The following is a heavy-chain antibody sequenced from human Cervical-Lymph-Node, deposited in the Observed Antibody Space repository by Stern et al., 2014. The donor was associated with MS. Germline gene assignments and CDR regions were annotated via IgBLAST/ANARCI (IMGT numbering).Heavy chain of an antibody. Sequence: QVQLVQSGAEVKKPGASMKVSCKASGYSLTGYYIHWVRPAPGQGLEWMGWINPNSGATNYAQKFQGWVTMTRDTSITTAYMELSRLRSDDTAVYYCARGIAVAGNYFDHWGQGTLVTVSS. CDR3: ARGIAVAGNYFDH. CDR1: GYSLTGYY. CDR2: INPNSGAT. D-gene: IGHD6-19*01. V-gene: IGHV1-2*04. J-gene: IGHJ4*02.